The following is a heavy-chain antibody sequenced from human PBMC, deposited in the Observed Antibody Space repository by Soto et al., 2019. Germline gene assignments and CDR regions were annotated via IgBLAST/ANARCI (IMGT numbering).Heavy chain of an antibody. D-gene: IGHD3-10*01. CDR1: GGSISSYY. CDR2: IYYSGST. Sequence: PSETLSLTCTVSGGSISSYYWSWIRQPPGKGLEWIGYIYYSGSTNYNPSLKRRVTISVDTSKNQFSLKLSSVTAADTAVYYCARMDRAYFDYWGQGTLVTVSS. J-gene: IGHJ4*02. V-gene: IGHV4-59*01. CDR3: ARMDRAYFDY.